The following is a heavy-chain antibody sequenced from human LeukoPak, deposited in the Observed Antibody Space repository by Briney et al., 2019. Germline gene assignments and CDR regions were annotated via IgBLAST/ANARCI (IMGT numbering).Heavy chain of an antibody. Sequence: GGSLRLSCAASGFTFSSYWMHWVRQAPGKGLVWVSRLNSYGSSTNYADSVKGRFTISRDNAKNTLYLQMNSLRAEDTAVYYCARGVTGSLSGLYGMDVWGQGTLVTVSS. D-gene: IGHD2-21*02. CDR2: LNSYGSST. CDR3: ARGVTGSLSGLYGMDV. CDR1: GFTFSSYW. V-gene: IGHV3-74*01. J-gene: IGHJ6*02.